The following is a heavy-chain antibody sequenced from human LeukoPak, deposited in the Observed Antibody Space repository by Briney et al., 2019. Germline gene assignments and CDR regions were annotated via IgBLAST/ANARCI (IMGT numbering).Heavy chain of an antibody. CDR3: ARLGYSYGLNWFDP. CDR1: GGSISSYY. V-gene: IGHV4-4*07. CDR2: IYTSGST. J-gene: IGHJ5*02. D-gene: IGHD5-18*01. Sequence: PSETLSLTCTVSGGSISSYYWSWIRQPAGKGLEWIGRIYTSGSTNYNPSLKSRVTMSVDTSKNQFSLKLSSVTAADTAVYYCARLGYSYGLNWFDPWGQGTLVTVSS.